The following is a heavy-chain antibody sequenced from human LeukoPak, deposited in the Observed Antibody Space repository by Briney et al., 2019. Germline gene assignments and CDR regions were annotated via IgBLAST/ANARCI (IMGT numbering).Heavy chain of an antibody. D-gene: IGHD6-19*01. V-gene: IGHV4-59*01. CDR3: ARGSGWFFY. CDR2: IRYSGST. Sequence: SETLSLTCTVSGGSISPYYWSWIRQPPGKGLEWIGYIRYSGSTSYNPSLKSRVTISVDTSMNQFSLKLSSVTAADTAVYYCARGSGWFFYWGQGTLVTVSS. CDR1: GGSISPYY. J-gene: IGHJ4*02.